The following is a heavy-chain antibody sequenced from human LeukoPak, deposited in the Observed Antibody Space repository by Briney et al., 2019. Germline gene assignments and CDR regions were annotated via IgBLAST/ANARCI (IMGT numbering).Heavy chain of an antibody. CDR3: ARESTDSSGYSITLDY. CDR2: INPNSGGT. Sequence: EASVKVSCKASGYTFTGYYMHWVRQAPGQGLEWMGWINPNSGGTNYAQKFQGRVTMTRDTSISTAYMELSRLRSDDTAVYYCARESTDSSGYSITLDYWGQGTLVTVSS. V-gene: IGHV1-2*02. J-gene: IGHJ4*02. D-gene: IGHD3-22*01. CDR1: GYTFTGYY.